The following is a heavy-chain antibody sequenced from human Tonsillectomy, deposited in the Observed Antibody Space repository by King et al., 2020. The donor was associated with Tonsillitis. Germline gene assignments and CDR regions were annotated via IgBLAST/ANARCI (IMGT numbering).Heavy chain of an antibody. D-gene: IGHD5-18*01. Sequence: VQLVESGGGVVQPGKSLRLSCEVSGFTFSTYAMYWVSQAPGKGLEWVAIISYDGRNKYYADSVKGRFTISRDNSKNTLYLQINSLRAEDTAVYYCASPFRGYSYGPGPFEYWGQGTLVTVSS. CDR3: ASPFRGYSYGPGPFEY. CDR1: GFTFSTYA. J-gene: IGHJ4*02. CDR2: ISYDGRNK. V-gene: IGHV3-30*04.